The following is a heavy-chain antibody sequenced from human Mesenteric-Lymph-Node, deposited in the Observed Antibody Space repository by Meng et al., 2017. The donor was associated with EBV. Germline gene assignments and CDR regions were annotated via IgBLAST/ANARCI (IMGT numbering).Heavy chain of an antibody. D-gene: IGHD4-23*01. CDR2: ISADNGNT. Sequence: QVQLVQPGAEVKKPGASVKVSCKASGYRFNTYGISWVRQAPGQGLEWMGWISADNGNTIFAQKFQGRVTMTADSSTSTAYMEVTSLTSDDTAVYYCASGNSGINFDYWGQGTLVTVSS. CDR1: GYRFNTYG. J-gene: IGHJ4*02. CDR3: ASGNSGINFDY. V-gene: IGHV1-18*01.